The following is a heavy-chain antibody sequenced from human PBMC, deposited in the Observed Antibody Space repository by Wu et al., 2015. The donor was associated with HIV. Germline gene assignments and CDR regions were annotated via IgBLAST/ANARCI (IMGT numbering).Heavy chain of an antibody. CDR2: INPNSGGT. V-gene: IGHV1-2*02. CDR1: GYTYNTYY. J-gene: IGHJ4*02. CDR3: ATDFGRGVVFVYYFDH. Sequence: QAQLVQSGPEVKKPGASVKVSCKASGYTYNTYYMHWVRQAPGQGPEWMGWINPNSGGTNYAPKFQTRVDMTRDTSRSTVYMELSGLTSDDTAMYYCATDFGRGVVFVYYFDHWGQGTTVTVSS. D-gene: IGHD3-16*02.